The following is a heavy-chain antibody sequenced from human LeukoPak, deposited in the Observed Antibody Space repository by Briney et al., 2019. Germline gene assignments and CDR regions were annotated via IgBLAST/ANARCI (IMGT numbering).Heavy chain of an antibody. Sequence: GGSLRLSCAASGPTFSSYSMNWVRQAPGKGLEWVSSISSSSSYIYYADSVKGRFTISRDNAKNSLYLQMNSLRAEDTAVYYCARHYGRGQLWLGFWGQGTLVTVSS. V-gene: IGHV3-21*01. D-gene: IGHD5-18*01. CDR2: ISSSSSYI. J-gene: IGHJ4*02. CDR3: ARHYGRGQLWLGF. CDR1: GPTFSSYS.